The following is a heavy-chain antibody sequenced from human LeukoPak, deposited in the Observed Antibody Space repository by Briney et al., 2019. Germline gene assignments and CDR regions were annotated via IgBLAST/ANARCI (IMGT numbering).Heavy chain of an antibody. CDR2: MNPNSGNT. D-gene: IGHD4-17*01. J-gene: IGHJ4*02. V-gene: IGHV1-8*03. Sequence: ASVKVSCKASGYTFTSYDINWVRQATGQGLEWMGWMNPNSGNTGYAQEFQGRVTITRNTSISTAYMELSSLRSEDTAVYYCARGLPRYGDYSPRRYYFDYWGQGTLVTVSS. CDR3: ARGLPRYGDYSPRRYYFDY. CDR1: GYTFTSYD.